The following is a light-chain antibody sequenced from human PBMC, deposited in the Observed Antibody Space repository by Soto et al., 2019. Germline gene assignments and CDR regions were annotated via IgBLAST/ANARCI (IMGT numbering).Light chain of an antibody. CDR1: SSDVGGYNC. CDR2: DVT. J-gene: IGLJ1*01. CDR3: CSHSASYTFV. V-gene: IGLV2-11*01. Sequence: QSVLTHPRSVCWSPGQSATSSCTGTSSDVGGYNCVSWYQQHPGKAPQPIIYDVTQRPSGVPDRFSGSKSRNTASLSISGLQAEDEADYYCCSHSASYTFVFGTGTKVTVL.